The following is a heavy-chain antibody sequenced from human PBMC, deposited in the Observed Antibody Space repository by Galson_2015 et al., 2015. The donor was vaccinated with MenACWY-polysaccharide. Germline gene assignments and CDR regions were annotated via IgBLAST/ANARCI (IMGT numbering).Heavy chain of an antibody. D-gene: IGHD5-12*01. J-gene: IGHJ5*02. Sequence: SLSLTCRVSGGSISTGSSCWSWLRQPAGKGLEWIGRIHSRGSTDYSPSLKNQVTISTDTSRNQLSLKLSSVTAADTAVYYYARSLGYSDSAFDNGRDVDRRFDPWGQGTLVTVSS. CDR1: GGSISTGSSC. V-gene: IGHV4-61*02. CDR2: IHSRGST. CDR3: ARSLGYSDSAFDNGRDVDRRFDP.